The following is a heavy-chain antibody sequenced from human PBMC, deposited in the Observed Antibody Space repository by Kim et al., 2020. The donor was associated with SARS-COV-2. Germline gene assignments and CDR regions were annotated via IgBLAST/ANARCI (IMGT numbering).Heavy chain of an antibody. CDR1: GFTFSSYS. D-gene: IGHD3-22*01. J-gene: IGHJ6*02. CDR2: ISSSSTI. CDR3: ARRRRRYYYDPDGMDV. V-gene: IGHV3-48*02. Sequence: GGSLRLSCAASGFTFSSYSMNWVRQAPGKGLEWVSYISSSSTIYYADSVKGRFTISRDNAKNSLYLQMNSLRDEDTAVYYCARRRRRYYYDPDGMDVWG.